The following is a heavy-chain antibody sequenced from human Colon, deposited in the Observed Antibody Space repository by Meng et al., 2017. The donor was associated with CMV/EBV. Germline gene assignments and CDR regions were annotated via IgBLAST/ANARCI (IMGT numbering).Heavy chain of an antibody. D-gene: IGHD3-3*01. CDR1: ACIFSCRN. V-gene: IGHV3-21*01. CDR2: ITSRSCSI. Sequence: GESLKISCAASACIFSCRNMNWVRQAPGRGLQWVSSITSRSCSIYQAESLKGRFTISRDNAKKALHLQMNSLRAEDTAVYYCARGSRDFWSGSYTGRIWFDPWGQGTLVTVSS. J-gene: IGHJ5*02. CDR3: ARGSRDFWSGSYTGRIWFDP.